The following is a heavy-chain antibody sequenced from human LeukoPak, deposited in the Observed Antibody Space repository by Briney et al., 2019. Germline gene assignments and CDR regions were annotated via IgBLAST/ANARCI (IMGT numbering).Heavy chain of an antibody. CDR3: ARDSSGWAFDI. CDR1: GGSFSGYY. V-gene: IGHV4-34*01. D-gene: IGHD6-19*01. Sequence: SETLSLTCAVYGGSFSGYYWSWIRQPPGKGLEWIGEINHSGSTNYNPSLKSRVTISVDTSKNQFSLKLSSVTAADTAVYYCARDSSGWAFDIWGQGTMVTVSS. J-gene: IGHJ3*02. CDR2: INHSGST.